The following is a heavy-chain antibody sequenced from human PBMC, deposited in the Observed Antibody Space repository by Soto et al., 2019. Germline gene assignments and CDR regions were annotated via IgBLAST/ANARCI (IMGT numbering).Heavy chain of an antibody. J-gene: IGHJ4*02. Sequence: DVQLLESGGGLVQPEGSLRLSCAASGFTFSSYAMGWVRQGPGKGLEWVAVVSIGGSTHYADSVRGRFTISRDNSKNTLSLQMNSLKAEDTAVYFCAKRRGAGGHLDYWGQGALVTVSS. D-gene: IGHD2-15*01. CDR3: AKRRGAGGHLDY. CDR1: GFTFSSYA. CDR2: VSIGGST. V-gene: IGHV3-23*01.